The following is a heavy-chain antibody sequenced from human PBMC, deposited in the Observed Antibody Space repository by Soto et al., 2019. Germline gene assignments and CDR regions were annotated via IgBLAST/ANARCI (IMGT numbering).Heavy chain of an antibody. CDR3: ARGSHSHTLRWLQFRGLDY. CDR2: ISSSGSTI. V-gene: IGHV3-11*01. CDR1: GFTFSDYY. Sequence: GGSLRLSCAASGFTFSDYYMSWIRQAPGKGLEWVSYISSSGSTIYYADSVKGRFTISRDNAKNSLYLQMNSLRAEDTAVYYCARGSHSHTLRWLQFRGLDYWGQGTLVTVSS. D-gene: IGHD5-12*01. J-gene: IGHJ4*02.